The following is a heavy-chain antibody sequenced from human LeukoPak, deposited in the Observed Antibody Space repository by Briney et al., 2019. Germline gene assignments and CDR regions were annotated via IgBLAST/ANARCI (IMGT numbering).Heavy chain of an antibody. Sequence: GGSLRLSCAAPGFTFSSYDMHWVRQATGKGLEWVSAIGTAGDTYYPGSVKGRFTISRENAKNSLYLQMNSLRAGDTAVYYCALGGTSGAFDIWGQGTMVTVSS. V-gene: IGHV3-13*01. CDR1: GFTFSSYD. D-gene: IGHD2-2*01. CDR2: IGTAGDT. CDR3: ALGGTSGAFDI. J-gene: IGHJ3*02.